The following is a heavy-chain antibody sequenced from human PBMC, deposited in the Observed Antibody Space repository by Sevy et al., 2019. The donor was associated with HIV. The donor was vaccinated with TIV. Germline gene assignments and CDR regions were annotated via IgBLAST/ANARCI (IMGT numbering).Heavy chain of an antibody. CDR2: ISYDGSNK. Sequence: GGSLRLSCAASGFTFSSYAMHWVRQAPGKGLEWVAVISYDGSNKYYADSVKGRFTISRDNSKNTLYLQMNSLRAEDTAVYYCARGGIIAARPDGGDYYYGMDVWGQGTTVTVSS. V-gene: IGHV3-30-3*01. CDR3: ARGGIIAARPDGGDYYYGMDV. J-gene: IGHJ6*02. CDR1: GFTFSSYA. D-gene: IGHD6-6*01.